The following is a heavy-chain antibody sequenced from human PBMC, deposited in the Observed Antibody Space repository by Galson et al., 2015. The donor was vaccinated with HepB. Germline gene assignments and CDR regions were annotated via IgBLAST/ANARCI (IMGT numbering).Heavy chain of an antibody. CDR3: ARGTIMIMLGGVIILPPDY. V-gene: IGHV3-30*04. CDR2: ISYNGRNK. Sequence: SLRLSCAASGFTFSNYAMHWVRQAPGKGLEWVAAISYNGRNKYYADSVKGRFTISRDNSKNTLYLQVNSLRPEDTAVYYCARGTIMIMLGGVIILPPDYWGQGTLVTVSS. CDR1: GFTFSNYA. J-gene: IGHJ4*02. D-gene: IGHD3-16*02.